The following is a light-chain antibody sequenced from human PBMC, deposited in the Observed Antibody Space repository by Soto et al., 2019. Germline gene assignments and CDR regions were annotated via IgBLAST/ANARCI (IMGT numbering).Light chain of an antibody. CDR3: HQYGATPPT. CDR2: DAS. Sequence: EIVLTQSPGSLSLSPGERAILSCRASQSVAGSYLAWYQQKPGQAPRLLIYDASNRATGIPDRFSGSGSGTDFTLIISRLEPEDFAVYHCHQYGATPPTFGRGTKV. V-gene: IGKV3-20*01. J-gene: IGKJ1*01. CDR1: QSVAGSY.